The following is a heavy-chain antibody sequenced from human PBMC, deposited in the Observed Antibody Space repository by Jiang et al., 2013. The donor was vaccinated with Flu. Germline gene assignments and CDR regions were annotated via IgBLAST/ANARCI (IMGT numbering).Heavy chain of an antibody. CDR1: GFTFDDYT. CDR3: AKDTRDDYGMDV. CDR2: ISWDGGST. V-gene: IGHV3-43*01. J-gene: IGHJ6*02. Sequence: EVQLVESGGVVVQPGGSLRLSCAASGFTFDDYTMHWVRQAPGKGLEWVSLISWDGGSTYYADSVKGRFTISRDNSKNSLYLQMNSLRTEDTALYYCAKDTRDDYGMDVWGQGTTVTVSS.